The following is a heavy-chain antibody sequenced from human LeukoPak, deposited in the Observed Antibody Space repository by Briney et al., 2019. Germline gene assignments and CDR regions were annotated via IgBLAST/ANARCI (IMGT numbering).Heavy chain of an antibody. V-gene: IGHV3-48*01. CDR2: IDISSTTI. CDR3: GRRPPLFDP. Sequence: GVLRLSCAASGFTFSIYTMDWVRPAPGKGLEWVSYIDISSTTIYYADSEKGRFTISRANAKNQLYLQMTSLRAQHTAVYHCGRRPPLFDPWGQGTLVNVSS. CDR1: GFTFSIYT. D-gene: IGHD6-6*01. J-gene: IGHJ5*02.